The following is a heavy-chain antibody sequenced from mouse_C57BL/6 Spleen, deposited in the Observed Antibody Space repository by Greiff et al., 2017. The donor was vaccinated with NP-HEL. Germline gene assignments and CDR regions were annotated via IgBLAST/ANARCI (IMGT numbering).Heavy chain of an antibody. J-gene: IGHJ4*01. D-gene: IGHD2-1*01. CDR2: IYPSDSET. CDR1: GYTFTSYW. CDR3: ARGGDYGKFFYAMDY. V-gene: IGHV1-61*01. Sequence: QVQLQQPGAELVRPGSSVKLSCKASGYTFTSYWMDWVKQRPGQGLEWIGNIYPSDSETHYNQKFKDKATLTVDKSSSTAYMQLSSLTSEDSAVYYCARGGDYGKFFYAMDYWGQGTSVTVSS.